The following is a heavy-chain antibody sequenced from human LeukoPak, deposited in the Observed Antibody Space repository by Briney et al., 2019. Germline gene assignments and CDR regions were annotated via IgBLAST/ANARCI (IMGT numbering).Heavy chain of an antibody. J-gene: IGHJ4*02. V-gene: IGHV3-7*03. CDR1: GFTFNTYW. CDR2: MKQDGSEI. D-gene: IGHD3-3*01. CDR3: ARASVFGVVITTPFDY. Sequence: GGSLRLSCAASGFTFNTYWMTWVRQAPGKGLEWVANMKQDGSEIYYVDSVKGRFTISRDNAKNSLYLQMNSLRAEDTAVYYCARASVFGVVITTPFDYWGQGTLVTVSS.